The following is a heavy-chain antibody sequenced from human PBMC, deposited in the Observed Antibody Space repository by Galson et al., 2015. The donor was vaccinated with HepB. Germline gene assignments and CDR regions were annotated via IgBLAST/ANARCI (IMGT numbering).Heavy chain of an antibody. CDR3: ARDPLHSGDYQLDAFDI. V-gene: IGHV3-33*01. Sequence: SLRLSCAASGFFFKSYGMHWVRQAPGKGLEWVAVIWNDGTNDYYASSVKGRFTISRDNSKNTLYLQMDRLRAEDTAVYFCARDPLHSGDYQLDAFDIWGRGTTVTVSS. J-gene: IGHJ3*02. CDR2: IWNDGTND. D-gene: IGHD1-26*01. CDR1: GFFFKSYG.